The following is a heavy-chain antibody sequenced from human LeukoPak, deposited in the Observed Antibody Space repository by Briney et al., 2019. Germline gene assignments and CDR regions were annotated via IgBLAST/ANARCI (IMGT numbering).Heavy chain of an antibody. CDR2: ISTSGDRT. Sequence: PGGSLRLSCAASGFTFSSYEMNWVRQAPGKGLEWVSPISTSGDRTYYADSVKGRFTISRDNSKNTLYLLMNSLRAEDTAVYYCAKGEDYASGSYPRGGEDYWGQGTLVTVSS. CDR1: GFTFSSYE. V-gene: IGHV3-23*01. CDR3: AKGEDYASGSYPRGGEDY. J-gene: IGHJ4*02. D-gene: IGHD3-10*01.